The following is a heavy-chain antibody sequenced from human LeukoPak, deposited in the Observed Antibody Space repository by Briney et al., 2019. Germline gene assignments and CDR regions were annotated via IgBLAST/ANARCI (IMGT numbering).Heavy chain of an antibody. V-gene: IGHV1-69*06. CDR3: ASPTVTNDAFDI. CDR2: IIPIFGTA. CDR1: GGTFSSYA. Sequence: ASVKVSCKASGGTFSSYAINWVRQAPGQGLEWMGGIIPIFGTANYAQKFQGRVTITADKSTSTAYMELSSLRSEDTAVYYCASPTVTNDAFDIWGQGTMVTVSS. D-gene: IGHD4-17*01. J-gene: IGHJ3*02.